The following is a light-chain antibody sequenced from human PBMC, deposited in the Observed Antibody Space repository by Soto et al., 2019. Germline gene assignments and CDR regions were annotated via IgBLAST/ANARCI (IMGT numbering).Light chain of an antibody. Sequence: DIQMTQSPSSLSASVGDRVTITCRASQGISNFLAWYQQKPGKVPELMIYGASTLQSGVPSRVSGSGSGTDFTLAISSLQPADAATYYCQQYDSAPLTFGGGTKVEIK. V-gene: IGKV1-27*01. CDR1: QGISNF. CDR2: GAS. CDR3: QQYDSAPLT. J-gene: IGKJ4*01.